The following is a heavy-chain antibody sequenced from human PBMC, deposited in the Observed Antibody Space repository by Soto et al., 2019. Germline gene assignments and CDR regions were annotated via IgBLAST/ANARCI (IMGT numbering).Heavy chain of an antibody. CDR1: GYSFNGYW. CDR3: ARRPGITGITDPFDY. J-gene: IGHJ4*02. V-gene: IGHV5-51*01. Sequence: PGESLKISCQGSGYSFNGYWIGWVRQMPGKGLEWMGIIYPGDSDTRYSPSFQGQVTISADKSINTAYLQWSSLKASDTAMYYCARRPGITGITDPFDYWGQGTLVTVSS. D-gene: IGHD1-20*01. CDR2: IYPGDSDT.